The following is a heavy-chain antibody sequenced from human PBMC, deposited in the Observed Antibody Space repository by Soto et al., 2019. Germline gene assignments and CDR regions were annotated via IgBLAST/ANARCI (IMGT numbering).Heavy chain of an antibody. CDR1: GYTLTELS. D-gene: IGHD6-13*01. J-gene: IGHJ5*02. Sequence: ASVKVSCKVSGYTLTELSMHWVRQAPGKGLEWMGGFDREDGETIYAQKFQGRVTMTEDTSTDTAYMELSSLRSEDTAVYYCATAHPRIAAAGTTDWFDPWGQGTLVTVSS. CDR2: FDREDGET. CDR3: ATAHPRIAAAGTTDWFDP. V-gene: IGHV1-24*01.